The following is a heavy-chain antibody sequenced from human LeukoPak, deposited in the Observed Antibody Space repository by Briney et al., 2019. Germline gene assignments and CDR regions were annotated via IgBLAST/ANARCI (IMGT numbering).Heavy chain of an antibody. CDR1: GASISSYC. V-gene: IGHV4-59*08. CDR2: ICNRGCP. Sequence: PSETLYLTCTVSGASISSYCWSWIRQSPGKGLEWIGYICNRGCPNYNPSLKSRVTISVDTSKTQFSLKLSSVTAADTAVYYCTRGLPSDKIDYWGQGTLVTVSS. J-gene: IGHJ4*02. D-gene: IGHD2-15*01. CDR3: TRGLPSDKIDY.